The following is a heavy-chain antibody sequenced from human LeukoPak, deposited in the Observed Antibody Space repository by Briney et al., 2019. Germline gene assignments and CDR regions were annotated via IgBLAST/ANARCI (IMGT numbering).Heavy chain of an antibody. CDR3: ARQSRATPDY. Sequence: GGSLRLSCAASGFTFSSYAMHWVRQAPGKGLEWVAVISYDGSKKYYADSVKGRFTISRDNSKNTLYLQMNSLRADDTAVYYCARQSRATPDYWGQGTLVTVSS. J-gene: IGHJ4*02. D-gene: IGHD4-23*01. V-gene: IGHV3-30*04. CDR1: GFTFSSYA. CDR2: ISYDGSKK.